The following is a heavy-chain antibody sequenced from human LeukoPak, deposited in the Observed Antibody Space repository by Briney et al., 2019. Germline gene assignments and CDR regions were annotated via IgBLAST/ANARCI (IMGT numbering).Heavy chain of an antibody. V-gene: IGHV4-39*01. CDR1: GGSISSSSYY. Sequence: PSETLSLTCTVSGGSISSSSYYWGWIRQPPGKGLEWIGNIFYSGSTYYNPSLKSRVTISVDTSKNQFSLNLSSVTAADTAVFYCARLTPRPLDSFDIWGQGTMVTVSS. CDR3: ARLTPRPLDSFDI. J-gene: IGHJ3*02. CDR2: IFYSGST. D-gene: IGHD6-6*01.